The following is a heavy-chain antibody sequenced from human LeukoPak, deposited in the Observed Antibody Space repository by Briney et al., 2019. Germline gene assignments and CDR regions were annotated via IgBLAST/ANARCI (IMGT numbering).Heavy chain of an antibody. CDR1: GYIFSNYG. J-gene: IGHJ3*02. CDR3: ATACGGDCYPHDAFDI. CDR2: ISGYNGNT. Sequence: ASVKVSCKASGYIFSNYGIAWVRQAPGQGLEWMGWISGYNGNTNYAQKFQGRVTMTEDTSTDTAYMELSSLRSEDTAVYYCATACGGDCYPHDAFDIWGQGTMVTVSS. V-gene: IGHV1-18*01. D-gene: IGHD2-21*02.